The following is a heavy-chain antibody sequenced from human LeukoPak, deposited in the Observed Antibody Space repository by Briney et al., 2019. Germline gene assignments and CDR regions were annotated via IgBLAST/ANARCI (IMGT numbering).Heavy chain of an antibody. Sequence: SETLSLTCTVSGGSISTYYWSWLRQPPGKGLEWIGYVYYSGSTNYNPSLKSRVTISADTSMNQFSLRLTSVTAADTAVYYCARDLLGWELHYFDYWGQGTLVTVSS. CDR1: GGSISTYY. CDR3: ARDLLGWELHYFDY. J-gene: IGHJ4*02. CDR2: VYYSGST. D-gene: IGHD1-26*01. V-gene: IGHV4-59*01.